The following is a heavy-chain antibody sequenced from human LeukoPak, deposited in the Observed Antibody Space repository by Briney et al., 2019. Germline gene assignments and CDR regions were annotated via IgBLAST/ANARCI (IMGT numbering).Heavy chain of an antibody. CDR1: GDSISSYY. D-gene: IGHD5-24*01. Sequence: PSETLSLTCTVSGDSISSYYWSWIRQPPGKGLKWIGYIYYSGSTNYNPSLKSRVTISVDTSKNQFSLKLNSVTAADTAVYYCARGTRDGYSIHFDYWGQGTLVTVSS. CDR3: ARGTRDGYSIHFDY. V-gene: IGHV4-59*01. J-gene: IGHJ4*02. CDR2: IYYSGST.